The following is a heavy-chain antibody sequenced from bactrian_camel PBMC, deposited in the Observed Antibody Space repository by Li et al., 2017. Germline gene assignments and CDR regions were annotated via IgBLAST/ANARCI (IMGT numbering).Heavy chain of an antibody. CDR3: ATTGKTRAGGLVVLAADQYNY. Sequence: HVQLVESGGGLVQPGGSLRLSCAASGFTFSSIWMYWVRQRPGKGFERVSSIDLGGGTTYYADTVKGRFTISRDNAKNTVHLQMNSLKPEDTAMYYCATTGKTRAGGLVVLAADQYNYWGQGTQVTVS. CDR1: GFTFSSIW. V-gene: IGHV3S1*01. CDR2: IDLGGGTT. D-gene: IGHD2*01. J-gene: IGHJ4*01.